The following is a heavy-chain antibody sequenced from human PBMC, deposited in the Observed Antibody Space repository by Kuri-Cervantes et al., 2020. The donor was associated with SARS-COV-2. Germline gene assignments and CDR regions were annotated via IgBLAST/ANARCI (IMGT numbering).Heavy chain of an antibody. J-gene: IGHJ3*02. CDR3: AGYYDILTGHHDAFDI. CDR1: GFTFSSYE. CDR2: ISSSGSTI. D-gene: IGHD3-9*01. Sequence: GGSLRLSCAASGFTFSSYEMNWVRQAPGKGLEWVSYISSSGSTIYYADSVKGRFTISRDNAKNTLYLQMNSLRAEDTAVYYCAGYYDILTGHHDAFDIWGQGTMVTVSS. V-gene: IGHV3-48*03.